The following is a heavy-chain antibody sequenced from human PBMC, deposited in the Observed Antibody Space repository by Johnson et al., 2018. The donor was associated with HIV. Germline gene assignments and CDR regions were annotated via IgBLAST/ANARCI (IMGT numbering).Heavy chain of an antibody. D-gene: IGHD1-7*01. J-gene: IGHJ3*02. CDR1: GFTVSRNY. Sequence: QVQLVESGGGLIQPGGSLRLSCAASGFTVSRNYMNWVRQAPGKGLEWVSAISGSGGSTYYADSVKGRFTISRDNAKNSLYLQMNSLRAEDTAVYYCARGLPGTTLEGVFDIWGQGTMVTVSS. V-gene: IGHV3-11*04. CDR3: ARGLPGTTLEGVFDI. CDR2: ISGSGGST.